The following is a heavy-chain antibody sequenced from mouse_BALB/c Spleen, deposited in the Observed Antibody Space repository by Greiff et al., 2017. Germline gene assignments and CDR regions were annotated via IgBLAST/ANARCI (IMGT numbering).Heavy chain of an antibody. Sequence: EVQGVESGGGLVKPGGSLKLSCAASGFTFSSYAMSWVRQTPEKRLEWVASISSGGSTYYPDSVKGRFTISRDNARNILYLQMSSLRSEDTAMYYCARDYDSYYAMDYWGQGTSVTVSS. CDR1: GFTFSSYA. CDR3: ARDYDSYYAMDY. J-gene: IGHJ4*01. CDR2: ISSGGST. V-gene: IGHV5-6-5*01. D-gene: IGHD2-4*01.